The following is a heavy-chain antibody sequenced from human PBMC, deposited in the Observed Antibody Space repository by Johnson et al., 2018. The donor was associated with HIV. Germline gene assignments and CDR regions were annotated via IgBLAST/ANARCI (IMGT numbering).Heavy chain of an antibody. CDR3: ARVVAFEVRDLYYYDSSASNDAFDV. D-gene: IGHD3-22*01. Sequence: MQLVESGGGLVQPGGSLRLSCAASGFTVSSNYMSWVRQAPGKGLEWVSIIYSGGSTGYADSVKGRFTISRDNAKNSLYLQMNSLRAEDTAFYYCARVVAFEVRDLYYYDSSASNDAFDVWGQGTMVTVSS. J-gene: IGHJ3*01. CDR1: GFTVSSNY. CDR2: IYSGGST. V-gene: IGHV3-53*01.